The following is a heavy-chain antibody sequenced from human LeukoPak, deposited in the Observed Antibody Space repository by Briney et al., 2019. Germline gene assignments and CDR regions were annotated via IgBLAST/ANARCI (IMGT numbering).Heavy chain of an antibody. CDR3: ARYCTKGVCHIPDAFDS. Sequence: ASVKVSCKASGYTFTRYAITWVRQAPGQGPEWMGRISAYNGNTNYAQKFQGRVTMTRDTSTRTAYMELSSLRSEDTAVYFCARYCTKGVCHIPDAFDSWGQGTMVTVSS. D-gene: IGHD2-8*01. V-gene: IGHV1-18*01. CDR1: GYTFTRYA. J-gene: IGHJ3*02. CDR2: ISAYNGNT.